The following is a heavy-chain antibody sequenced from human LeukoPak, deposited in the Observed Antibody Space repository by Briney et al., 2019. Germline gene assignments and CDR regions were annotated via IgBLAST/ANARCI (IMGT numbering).Heavy chain of an antibody. CDR3: ARDKGYSGYDPAPYYFDY. D-gene: IGHD5-12*01. CDR2: ISHDGSSK. Sequence: PGRSLRLSCAASGFTFSTYAMHWVRQAPGKGLEWVAVISHDGSSKYYSDSVKGRFTISRDNSKNTLYLQMNSLRAEDAAVYYCARDKGYSGYDPAPYYFDYWGQGTLVTVSS. V-gene: IGHV3-30-3*01. J-gene: IGHJ4*02. CDR1: GFTFSTYA.